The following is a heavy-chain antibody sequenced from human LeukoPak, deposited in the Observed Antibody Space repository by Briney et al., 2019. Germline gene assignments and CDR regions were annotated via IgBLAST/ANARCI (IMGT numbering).Heavy chain of an antibody. J-gene: IGHJ4*02. CDR3: ARHARVAGFDY. CDR2: ISLNGGTK. Sequence: GGSLRLSCAASGFIFDDYAMHWVRQAPGKGLEWVSGISLNGGTKGYADSVKGRFTISRDNAKNSLYLQMNSLRAEDTAVYYCARHARVAGFDYWGLGTLVTVSS. CDR1: GFIFDDYA. V-gene: IGHV3-9*01. D-gene: IGHD6-19*01.